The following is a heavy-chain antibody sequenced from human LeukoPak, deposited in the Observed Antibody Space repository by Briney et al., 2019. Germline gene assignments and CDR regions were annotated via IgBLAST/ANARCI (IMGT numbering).Heavy chain of an antibody. J-gene: IGHJ5*02. CDR3: ARDAGDCGGDCPRWFDP. V-gene: IGHV3-74*01. D-gene: IGHD2-21*02. CDR1: GFTLSSYW. CDR2: INPDGATT. Sequence: GGSLRLSCAASGFTLSSYWMHWVRQAPGKGLVWVSRINPDGATTSYADSVKGRFTISRDNAKNTVDLQMNSLRGEDTAVYYCARDAGDCGGDCPRWFDPWGQGILVTVSS.